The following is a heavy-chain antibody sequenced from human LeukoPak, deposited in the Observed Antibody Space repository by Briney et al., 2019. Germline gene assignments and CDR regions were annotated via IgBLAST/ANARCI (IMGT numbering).Heavy chain of an antibody. CDR1: GFTFSSYS. CDR3: ARVILAMVKGDY. J-gene: IGHJ4*02. CDR2: ISSSSSYI. Sequence: PGGSLRLSCAASGFTFSSYSMNWVRQAPGKGLEWVSSISSSSSYIYYADSVKGRFTISRDNAKNSLYLQMNSLRAEDTAVYYCARVILAMVKGDYWGQGTLVTVSS. D-gene: IGHD5-18*01. V-gene: IGHV3-21*01.